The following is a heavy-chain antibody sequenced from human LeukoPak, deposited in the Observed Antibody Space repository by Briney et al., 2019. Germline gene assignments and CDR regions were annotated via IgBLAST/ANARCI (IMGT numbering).Heavy chain of an antibody. CDR3: AKDGKTRNWNYFQAKPVY. Sequence: GGSLRLSCAASGFTFSSYAMNWVRQAPGKGLEWVSYISSSSSTIYYADSVKGRFTISRDNAKNSLYLQMNSLRAEDTAVYYCAKDGKTRNWNYFQAKPVYWGQGTLVTVSS. V-gene: IGHV3-48*04. D-gene: IGHD1-7*01. CDR1: GFTFSSYA. CDR2: ISSSSSTI. J-gene: IGHJ4*02.